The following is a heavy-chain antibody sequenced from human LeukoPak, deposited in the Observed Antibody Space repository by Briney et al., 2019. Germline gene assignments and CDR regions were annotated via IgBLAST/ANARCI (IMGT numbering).Heavy chain of an antibody. CDR2: ISGSGGST. CDR3: AKGVYYDFWSGYTYFDY. CDR1: GFTFSSYA. Sequence: PGGSLRLSCAASGFTFSSYAMSWVRQAPGKGLEWVSAISGSGGSTYYADSVKGRFTISRDNSKNTLYLQMNSLRAEDTGVYYCAKGVYYDFWSGYTYFDYWGQGTLVTVSS. J-gene: IGHJ4*02. D-gene: IGHD3-3*01. V-gene: IGHV3-23*01.